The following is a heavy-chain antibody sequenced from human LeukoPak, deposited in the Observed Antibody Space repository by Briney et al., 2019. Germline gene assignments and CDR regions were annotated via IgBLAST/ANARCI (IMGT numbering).Heavy chain of an antibody. J-gene: IGHJ6*02. CDR1: VYTFTRYY. CDR2: INPSSGST. D-gene: IGHD6-13*01. V-gene: IGHV1-46*01. Sequence: GASVKVSCKASVYTFTRYYMHWVRQAPGQGLEWMGIINPSSGSTRYAQKSQGRVTMTRDTSTTTAHMEPSNLRSEDTAVYYCARDLSGSQQLVSLYGYYYGMDVWGQGTTVTVSS. CDR3: ARDLSGSQQLVSLYGYYYGMDV.